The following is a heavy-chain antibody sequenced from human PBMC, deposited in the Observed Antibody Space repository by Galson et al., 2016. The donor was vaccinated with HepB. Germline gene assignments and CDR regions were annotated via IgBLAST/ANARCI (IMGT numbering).Heavy chain of an antibody. J-gene: IGHJ3*02. CDR3: ARDYPHYDILNGLEDI. V-gene: IGHV3-48*02. D-gene: IGHD3-9*01. Sequence: MTWVRQAPGKGLEWLSYISSGSSTIYYADSVKGRFTISRDNAKNSLYLQMNSLRDEDTAVYYCARDYPHYDILNGLEDIWGQGTMVTVSS. CDR2: ISSGSSTI.